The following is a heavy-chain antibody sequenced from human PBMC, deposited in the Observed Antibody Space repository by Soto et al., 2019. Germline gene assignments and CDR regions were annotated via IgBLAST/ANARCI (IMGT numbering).Heavy chain of an antibody. V-gene: IGHV3-33*01. CDR3: ARDQSASGYSSGWYYY. CDR1: VFTFSSYG. J-gene: IGHJ4*02. CDR2: IWYDGSNK. D-gene: IGHD6-19*01. Sequence: PGGSLRLSCAASVFTFSSYGMHWVRQAPGKGLEWVAVIWYDGSNKYYADSVKGRFTISRDNSKNTLYLQMNSLRAEDTAVYYCARDQSASGYSSGWYYYWGQGTLVTVSS.